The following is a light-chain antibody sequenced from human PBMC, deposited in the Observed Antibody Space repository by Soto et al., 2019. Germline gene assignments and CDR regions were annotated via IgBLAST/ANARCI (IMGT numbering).Light chain of an antibody. CDR2: EVT. CDR3: SSYTGDRHFYV. Sequence: QSALTQPPSASGSPGQSVSISCTGTGRDVRTYNFVSWYQQHPGKAHKLLIYEVTKRPSGVPDRFSGSKSGNTASLTVSGFQAEDEAEYFCSSYTGDRHFYVFGTGTKVTVL. CDR1: GRDVRTYNF. V-gene: IGLV2-8*01. J-gene: IGLJ1*01.